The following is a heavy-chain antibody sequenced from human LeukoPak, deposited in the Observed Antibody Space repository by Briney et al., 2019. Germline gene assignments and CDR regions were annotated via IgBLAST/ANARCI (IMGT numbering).Heavy chain of an antibody. CDR1: GFTFSSYW. Sequence: QTGGSLRLSCAASGFTFSSYWMSWVRQAPGKGLGWVANIKQDGSEKYYVDSVKGRLTISRDNAKNSLYLQMNSLRAEDTAVYYCASDGGIVVVPAATPVDYWGQGTLVTVSS. D-gene: IGHD2-2*01. J-gene: IGHJ4*02. CDR2: IKQDGSEK. V-gene: IGHV3-7*01. CDR3: ASDGGIVVVPAATPVDY.